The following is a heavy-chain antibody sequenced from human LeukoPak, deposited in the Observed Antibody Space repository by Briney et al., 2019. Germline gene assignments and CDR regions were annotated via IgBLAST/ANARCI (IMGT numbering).Heavy chain of an antibody. CDR2: ISGSGGST. Sequence: GGSLRLSCSASGFTFSSYAMSWVRQAPGKGLEWVSAISGSGGSTYYADSVKGRFTISRDNSKNTLYLQMNSLRAEDTAVYYCGKGRDLKESYYYDSSGYYSDYWGQGTLVTVSS. CDR1: GFTFSSYA. D-gene: IGHD3-22*01. J-gene: IGHJ4*02. V-gene: IGHV3-23*01. CDR3: GKGRDLKESYYYDSSGYYSDY.